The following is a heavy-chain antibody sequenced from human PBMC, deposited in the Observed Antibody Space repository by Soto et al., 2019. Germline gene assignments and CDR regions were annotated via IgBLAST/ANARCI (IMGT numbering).Heavy chain of an antibody. V-gene: IGHV3-7*01. CDR2: IKQDGSEK. Sequence: VGSLTLSCPASGFPFSRYLMRSVREAQVKGVEWVANIKQDGSEKYYVDSVKGRSTISRDNAKNSLYLQMNSLRAEDTAVYYCAREAVVAATHYYYYMDVWGKGTTVTVSS. D-gene: IGHD2-15*01. CDR3: AREAVVAATHYYYYMDV. CDR1: GFPFSRYL. J-gene: IGHJ6*03.